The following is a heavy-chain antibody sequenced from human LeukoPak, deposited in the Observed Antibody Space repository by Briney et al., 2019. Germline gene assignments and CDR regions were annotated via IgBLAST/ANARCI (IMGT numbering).Heavy chain of an antibody. J-gene: IGHJ4*02. CDR3: AKSNGVDRNGYNSDYFDY. CDR1: GFTFSSYG. Sequence: PGGSLRLSCAASGFTFSSYGMHWVRQAPGKGLEWVAFIRYDGSNKYYAESVKGRFTISRDNSKNMLYLQMNSLRAEDTAVYYCAKSNGVDRNGYNSDYFDYWGQGTQVTVSS. V-gene: IGHV3-30*02. D-gene: IGHD5-24*01. CDR2: IRYDGSNK.